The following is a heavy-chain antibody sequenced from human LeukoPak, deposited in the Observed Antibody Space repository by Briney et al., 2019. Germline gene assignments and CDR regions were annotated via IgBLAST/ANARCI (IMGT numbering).Heavy chain of an antibody. V-gene: IGHV3-7*05. CDR2: IKQDGSEK. J-gene: IGHJ4*02. CDR3: AREGGAYCGGDCYSTDY. CDR1: GFTFSSYW. Sequence: GGSLRLSCAASGFTFSSYWMSWVRQAPGKGLEWVANIKQDGSEKYYVDSVKGRFTISRDNAKNSLYLQMNSLRAEDTAVYYCAREGGAYCGGDCYSTDYWGQGTLVTVSS. D-gene: IGHD2-21*02.